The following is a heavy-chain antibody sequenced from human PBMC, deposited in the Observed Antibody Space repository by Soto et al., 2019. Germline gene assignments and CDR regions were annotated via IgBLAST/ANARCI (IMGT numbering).Heavy chain of an antibody. CDR2: MSPDGRKR. Sequence: EVQLVESGGGLVQPGGSLRLSCAASGFTFSDYWLSWVRQSSVKGLEWVANMSPDGRKRYYLDSLKGRFTISRDNAKNSLYLQMNRLSAEDTAVYFCSRDPLAFHIGGHWGQGTLVTVSS. V-gene: IGHV3-7*01. CDR1: GFTFSDYW. D-gene: IGHD3-3*02. CDR3: SRDPLAFHIGGH. J-gene: IGHJ4*02.